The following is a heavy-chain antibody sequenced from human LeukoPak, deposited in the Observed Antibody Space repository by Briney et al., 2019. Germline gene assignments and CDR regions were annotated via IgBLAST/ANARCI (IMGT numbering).Heavy chain of an antibody. Sequence: SETLSLTCTVSGGSISSSSYYWGWIRQPPGKGLEWIGSIYYSGSTYYNPSLKSRVTISVDTSKNQFSLKLSSVTAADTAVYYCAGASQLELDYYYYMDVWGKGTTVTVSS. CDR3: AGASQLELDYYYYMDV. CDR2: IYYSGST. D-gene: IGHD1-1*01. V-gene: IGHV4-39*07. J-gene: IGHJ6*03. CDR1: GGSISSSSYY.